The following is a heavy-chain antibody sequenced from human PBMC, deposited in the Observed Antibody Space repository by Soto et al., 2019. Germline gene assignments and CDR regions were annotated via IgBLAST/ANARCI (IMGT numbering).Heavy chain of an antibody. J-gene: IGHJ3*02. CDR3: AISSVSKEKRAFDI. D-gene: IGHD3-10*02. Sequence: QVQLVESGGGVVQPGRSLRLSCAASGFTFSSYGMHWVRQAPGKGLEWVAVIWYDGSNKYYADSVKGRFTISRDNSKNTLYLQMNSLRAEDTAVYYCAISSVSKEKRAFDIWGQGTMVTVSS. CDR1: GFTFSSYG. V-gene: IGHV3-33*01. CDR2: IWYDGSNK.